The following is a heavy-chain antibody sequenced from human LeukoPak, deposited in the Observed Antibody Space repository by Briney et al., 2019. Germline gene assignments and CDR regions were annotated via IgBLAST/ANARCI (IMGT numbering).Heavy chain of an antibody. CDR2: ISSKGDNT. CDR1: GFTFSTYV. V-gene: IGHV3-64D*06. Sequence: PGGSLRLSCSVSGFTFSTYVMHWVRQAPGKGLEYVSAISSKGDNTYYADSVKGRFTISRDNSKNTLYLQMSSLGADDTAVYYCVRGTGYWGQGTLVTVSS. J-gene: IGHJ4*02. CDR3: VRGTGY.